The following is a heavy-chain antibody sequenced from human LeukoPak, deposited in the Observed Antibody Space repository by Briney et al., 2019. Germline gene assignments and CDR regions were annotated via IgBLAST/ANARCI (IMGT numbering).Heavy chain of an antibody. D-gene: IGHD2-15*01. J-gene: IGHJ4*02. CDR3: AKDVTCSGGSCYDDY. V-gene: IGHV3-30*18. Sequence: GGSLRLSCAASGFTFSSYSMNWVRQAPGKGLEWVAVISYDGSNKYYADSVKGRFTISGDNSKNTLYLQMNSLRAEDTAVYYCAKDVTCSGGSCYDDYWGQGTLVTVSS. CDR2: ISYDGSNK. CDR1: GFTFSSYS.